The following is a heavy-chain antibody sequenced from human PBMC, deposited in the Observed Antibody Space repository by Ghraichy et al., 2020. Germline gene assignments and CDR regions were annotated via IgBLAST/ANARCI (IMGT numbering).Heavy chain of an antibody. CDR1: GFTFGHYE. V-gene: IGHV3-48*03. D-gene: IGHD3-22*01. Sequence: GGSLRLSCAASGFTFGHYEMNWVRQAPGKGLEWVSYLDSSGTIVYYADSVKGRFTISRDNAKNSLYLQMNKVRADDTAVYYCARVLSSDYDHFDNWGQGTLVTVSS. CDR3: ARVLSSDYDHFDN. CDR2: LDSSGTIV. J-gene: IGHJ4*02.